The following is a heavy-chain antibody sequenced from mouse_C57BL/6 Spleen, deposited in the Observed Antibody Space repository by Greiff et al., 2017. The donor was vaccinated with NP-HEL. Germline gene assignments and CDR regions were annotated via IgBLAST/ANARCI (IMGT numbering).Heavy chain of an antibody. CDR2: IDPEDGDT. CDR1: GFNIKDYY. Sequence: EVQLQQSGAELVRPGASVKLSCTASGFNIKDYYMHWVKQRPEQGLEWIGRIDPEDGDTEYAPKFQGKATMTADTSSNTAYLQLSSLTSEDTAVYYCTSTVLATRYFDYWGQGTTLTVSS. D-gene: IGHD1-1*01. V-gene: IGHV14-1*01. J-gene: IGHJ2*01. CDR3: TSTVLATRYFDY.